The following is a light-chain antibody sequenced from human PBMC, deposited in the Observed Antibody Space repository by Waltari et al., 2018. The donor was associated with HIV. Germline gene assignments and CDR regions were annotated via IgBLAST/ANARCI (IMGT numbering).Light chain of an antibody. CDR2: DNN. Sequence: QSVLPQPPSVSAAPGPGVTISCFGGSSTIGNNYVPLYQQLPGKPPKLLIYDNNKRPSGIPDRFSASKSGTSATLGITGVQTADEADYYCGTWDNTLIAFWMFGGGTKLTVL. CDR1: SSTIGNNY. V-gene: IGLV1-51*01. J-gene: IGLJ3*02. CDR3: GTWDNTLIAFWM.